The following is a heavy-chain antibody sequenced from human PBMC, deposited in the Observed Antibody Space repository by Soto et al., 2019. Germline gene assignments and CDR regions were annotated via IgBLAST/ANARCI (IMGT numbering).Heavy chain of an antibody. V-gene: IGHV4-30-4*01. J-gene: IGHJ4*02. CDR1: GGSISSGDYY. Sequence: SETLSLTCTVSGGSISSGDYYWSWIRQPPGKGLEWIGYIYYSGSTNYNPSLKSRVTISVDTSKNQFSLKLSSVTAADTAVYYCARWHYDILTGPTTVYYLDYWGQGTLVTVSS. CDR3: ARWHYDILTGPTTVYYLDY. D-gene: IGHD3-9*01. CDR2: IYYSGST.